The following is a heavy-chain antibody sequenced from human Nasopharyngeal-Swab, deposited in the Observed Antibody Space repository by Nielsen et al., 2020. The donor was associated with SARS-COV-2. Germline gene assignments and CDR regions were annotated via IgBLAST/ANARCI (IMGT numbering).Heavy chain of an antibody. CDR3: AREALLGYCSGGSCYRTWFDL. J-gene: IGHJ5*02. Sequence: WILQPPGKGLEWIGEINHSGSTNYNPSLKSRVTISVDTSKNQFSLKLSSVTAADTAVYYCAREALLGYCSGGSCYRTWFDLWGQGTLVTVSS. D-gene: IGHD2-15*01. V-gene: IGHV4-34*01. CDR2: INHSGST.